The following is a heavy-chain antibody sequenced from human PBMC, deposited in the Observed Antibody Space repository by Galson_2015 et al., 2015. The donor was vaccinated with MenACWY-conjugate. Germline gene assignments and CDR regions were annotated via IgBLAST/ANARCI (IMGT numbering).Heavy chain of an antibody. D-gene: IGHD3-22*01. V-gene: IGHV3-64*01. CDR1: GFSFSSYA. CDR3: ARGGPYNSGYYDLDY. Sequence: SLRLSCAASGFSFSSYAMHWVRQAPGKGLEYVSAISSNGITTYYGKSVKGRFTTSRDNSKNTLYLQMGSLRPEDTAVYYCARGGPYNSGYYDLDYWGQGTLVTVSS. CDR2: ISSNGITT. J-gene: IGHJ4*02.